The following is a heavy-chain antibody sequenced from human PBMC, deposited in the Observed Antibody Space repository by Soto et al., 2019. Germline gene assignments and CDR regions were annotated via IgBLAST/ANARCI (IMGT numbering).Heavy chain of an antibody. V-gene: IGHV3-23*01. D-gene: IGHD3-10*01. CDR3: VKNSGWFNT. Sequence: GSLRLSCAASGFTFGTTDMSWVRQASGEGLEWVSTIDGSGGITYYADSVKGRFTISRDNSRNTVYLQMNSLRGDDTALYYCVKNSGWFNTWGQGALVTVSS. CDR1: GFTFGTTD. CDR2: IDGSGGIT. J-gene: IGHJ5*02.